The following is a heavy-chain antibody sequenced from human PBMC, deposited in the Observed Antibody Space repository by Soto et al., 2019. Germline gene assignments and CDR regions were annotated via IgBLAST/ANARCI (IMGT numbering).Heavy chain of an antibody. J-gene: IGHJ5*02. CDR3: TRDASRDSSTRGWFDP. CDR2: ISSNSAYI. D-gene: IGHD6-13*01. Sequence: GSLRLSCAASGFTFRSFTMNWVRQAPGKGLEWVSTISSNSAYIYYTDALRGRFTISRDNAKNSLHLQMNSLRAEDTAVYYCTRDASRDSSTRGWFDPWGPGTLVTVSS. CDR1: GFTFRSFT. V-gene: IGHV3-21*01.